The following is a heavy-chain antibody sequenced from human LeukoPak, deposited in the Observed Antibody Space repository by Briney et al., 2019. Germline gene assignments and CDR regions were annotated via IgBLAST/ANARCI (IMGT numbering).Heavy chain of an antibody. CDR2: ISGSNNYI. J-gene: IGHJ4*02. V-gene: IGHV3-21*01. CDR1: DFTFSSYT. CDR3: ARDYDSSGYFDY. D-gene: IGHD3-22*01. Sequence: GGSLRLSCAASDFTFSSYTMNWVRQAPGKGLEWVSSISGSNNYIYYADSVKGRFTISRDNAKNSLYLQMNSLRAEDTAIYYCARDYDSSGYFDYWGQGTLVTVSS.